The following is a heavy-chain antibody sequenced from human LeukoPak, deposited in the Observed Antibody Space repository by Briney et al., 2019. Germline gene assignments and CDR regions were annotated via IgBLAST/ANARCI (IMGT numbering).Heavy chain of an antibody. D-gene: IGHD1/OR15-1a*01. V-gene: IGHV1-8*03. CDR1: GYTFISYD. CDR2: MNPNSGNT. Sequence: GASVKVSCKASGYTFISYDINWVRQVTGQGLEWMGWMNPNSGNTGYAQKFQGRVTITRNTSISTAFMELSSLRSEDTAVYYFASGPFLHFDPTPERYHQQHLDLWGKGTTVTTSS. J-gene: IGHJ6*04. CDR3: ASGPFLHFDPTPERYHQQHLDL.